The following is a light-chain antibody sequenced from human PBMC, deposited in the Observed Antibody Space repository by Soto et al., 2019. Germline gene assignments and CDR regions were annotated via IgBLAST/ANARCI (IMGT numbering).Light chain of an antibody. CDR3: QQRSDWPLT. V-gene: IGKV3-11*01. J-gene: IGKJ5*01. CDR2: DVS. Sequence: EIVLTQSPATLSLSPGERATLSCRASQSVRGYLAWYQQQPGQAPRLLIYDVSHRATGIPARFSGSVSGTDFTLTISSLEPEDFAVYYCQQRSDWPLTFGQGTRLEIK. CDR1: QSVRGY.